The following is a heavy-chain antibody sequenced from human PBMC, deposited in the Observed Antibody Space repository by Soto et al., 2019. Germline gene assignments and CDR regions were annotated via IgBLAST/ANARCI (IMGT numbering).Heavy chain of an antibody. V-gene: IGHV1-18*01. CDR3: AMVDVYVTPSPQDV. D-gene: IGHD3-16*01. CDR2: INTYNGNT. CDR1: GYTFTRYG. Sequence: QVQLVQSGAEVKNPGASVKVSCKASGYTFTRYGIGWARQAPGQGLEWVGWINTYNGNTNYAQNVKGRVTLTTDTSTSTAYMELRSLISNDTAIYYCAMVDVYVTPSPQDVWGQGTTVIVSS. J-gene: IGHJ6*02.